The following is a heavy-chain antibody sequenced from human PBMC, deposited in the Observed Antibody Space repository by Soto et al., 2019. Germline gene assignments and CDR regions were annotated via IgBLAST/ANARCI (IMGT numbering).Heavy chain of an antibody. CDR1: GGSFSGYS. CDR3: ARDHNGMDV. Sequence: QVLLQQWGAGLLKPSETLSLTCAVSGGSFSGYSWTWIRQPPGKWLEWIGEINQSGSTSYNPSLKGRPAISVDTSKSQFSLHLSSVTAADTAVYYCARDHNGMDVWGKGSTVTVSS. V-gene: IGHV4-34*02. D-gene: IGHD2-8*01. CDR2: INQSGST. J-gene: IGHJ6*04.